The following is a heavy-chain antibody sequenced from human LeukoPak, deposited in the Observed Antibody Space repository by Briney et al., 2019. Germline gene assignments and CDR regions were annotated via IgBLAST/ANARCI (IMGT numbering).Heavy chain of an antibody. D-gene: IGHD1-20*01. CDR1: GGSISSGSYY. V-gene: IGHV4-61*02. CDR2: IYTSGST. CDR3: ARVGYNWNHFDY. Sequence: SETLSLTCTVSGGSISSGSYYWSWIRQPAGKGLEWIGRIYTSGSTNYNPSLKSRVTISVDTSKNQFSLKLGSVTAADTAMYYCARVGYNWNHFDYWGQGTLVTVSS. J-gene: IGHJ4*02.